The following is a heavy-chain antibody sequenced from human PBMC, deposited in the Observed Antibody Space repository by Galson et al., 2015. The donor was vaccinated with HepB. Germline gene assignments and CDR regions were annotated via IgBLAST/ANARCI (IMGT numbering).Heavy chain of an antibody. V-gene: IGHV1-18*01. Sequence: SVKVSCKASGYTFSSYGISWVRQAPGQGLEWIGWISTYNGNRNYAQTVQGRVTMTTDTSTSTAYMELRSLTSDDTAVYYCARDEYNSSPGDYWGHETLVTVSS. D-gene: IGHD1-14*01. CDR2: ISTYNGNR. J-gene: IGHJ4*01. CDR1: GYTFSSYG. CDR3: ARDEYNSSPGDY.